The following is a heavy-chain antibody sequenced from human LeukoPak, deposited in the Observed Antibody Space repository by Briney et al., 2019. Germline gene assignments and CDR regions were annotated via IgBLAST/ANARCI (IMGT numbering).Heavy chain of an antibody. D-gene: IGHD3-16*02. V-gene: IGHV5-51*01. Sequence: GESLKISFKGSRYSFTSYWIGWVRQMPGKGLEWMGIIYPGDSDTRYSPSFQGQVTISADKSISTVYLQWSSLKASDTAMYYCARPPQVIDGDDIGLFDYWGQGTLVTVSS. CDR1: RYSFTSYW. CDR3: ARPPQVIDGDDIGLFDY. CDR2: IYPGDSDT. J-gene: IGHJ4*02.